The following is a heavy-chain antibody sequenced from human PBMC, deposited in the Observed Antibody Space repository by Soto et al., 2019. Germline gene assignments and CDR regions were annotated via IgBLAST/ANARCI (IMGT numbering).Heavy chain of an antibody. CDR1: GFTFSNDA. CDR3: VREDKGWYSPGSFDF. V-gene: IGHV3-23*01. CDR2: ISGSGDSS. D-gene: IGHD6-19*01. Sequence: GGSLRLCCAASGFTFSNDAMNWVRQAPGKGLEWVSVISGSGDSSYNADSVQGRFTISRDNSKNTLYLQMNSLRAEDTAIYYCVREDKGWYSPGSFDFWGRGTMVTVSS. J-gene: IGHJ3*01.